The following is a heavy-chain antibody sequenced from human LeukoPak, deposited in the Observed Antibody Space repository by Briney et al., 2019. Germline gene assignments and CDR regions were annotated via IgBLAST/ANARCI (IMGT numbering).Heavy chain of an antibody. CDR2: INHSGST. CDR1: GGSFSGYY. CDR3: ARYYCSASICYHFDY. J-gene: IGHJ4*02. Sequence: SETLSLTCAVYGGSFSGYYWSWIRQPPGKGLEWIGEINHSGSTNYNPSLKSRVTISVDTSKNQFSLKLSSVTAADTAVYYCARYYCSASICYHFDYWGQGTLVTVSS. V-gene: IGHV4-34*01. D-gene: IGHD2-15*01.